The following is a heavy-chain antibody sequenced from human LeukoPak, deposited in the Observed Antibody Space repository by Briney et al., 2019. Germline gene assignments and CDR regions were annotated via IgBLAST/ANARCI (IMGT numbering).Heavy chain of an antibody. J-gene: IGHJ4*02. D-gene: IGHD6-6*01. CDR2: INPNSGGT. Sequence: ASVKVSCKASGYTFTDYYMHWVRQAPGQGLEWMGWINPNSGGTNYAQKFQGRVTMTRDTSISTAYMELSRLTSDDTAMYYCARTYSSSPADYFNYWGQGTLVTVSS. CDR1: GYTFTDYY. V-gene: IGHV1-2*02. CDR3: ARTYSSSPADYFNY.